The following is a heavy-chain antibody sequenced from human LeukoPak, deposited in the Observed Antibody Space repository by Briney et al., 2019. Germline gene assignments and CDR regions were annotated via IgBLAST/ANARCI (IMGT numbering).Heavy chain of an antibody. D-gene: IGHD3-22*01. J-gene: IGHJ4*02. CDR2: IYYSGST. Sequence: SETLSLTCTVSGGSISSSSYYWGWIRQPPGKGLEWIGSIYYSGSTYYNPSLKSRVTISVDTSKNQFSLKLSSVIAADTAVYYCMRSYYYDSSGYSIDYWGQGTLVTVSS. CDR1: GGSISSSSYY. CDR3: MRSYYYDSSGYSIDY. V-gene: IGHV4-39*01.